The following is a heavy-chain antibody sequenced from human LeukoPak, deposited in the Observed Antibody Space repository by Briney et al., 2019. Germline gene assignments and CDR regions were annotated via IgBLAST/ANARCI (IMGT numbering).Heavy chain of an antibody. J-gene: IGHJ5*02. CDR1: GFTFSSYE. V-gene: IGHV3-30*04. CDR3: ARGSGVLLWFGERDWFDP. D-gene: IGHD3-10*01. CDR2: ISYDGSNK. Sequence: GGSLRLSCAASGFTFSSYEMNWVRQAPGKGLEWVAVISYDGSNKYYADSVKGRFTISRDNSKNTLYLQMNSLRAEDTAVYYCARGSGVLLWFGERDWFDPWGQGTLVTVSS.